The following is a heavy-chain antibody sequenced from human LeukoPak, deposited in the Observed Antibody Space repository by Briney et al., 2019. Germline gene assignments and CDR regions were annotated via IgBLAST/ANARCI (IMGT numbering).Heavy chain of an antibody. CDR1: GFTFSSYW. J-gene: IGHJ4*02. D-gene: IGHD5-18*01. V-gene: IGHV3-7*05. CDR3: ASDRGYSNFDY. CDR2: INQDGSEK. Sequence: GGSLRLSFSPSGFTFSSYWMSWVRQAPGKGLEWVANINQDGSEKNYVDSVKGRFTISRDNAKNSLSLQMNSLRAEDTAVYYCASDRGYSNFDYWGQGTLVTVSS.